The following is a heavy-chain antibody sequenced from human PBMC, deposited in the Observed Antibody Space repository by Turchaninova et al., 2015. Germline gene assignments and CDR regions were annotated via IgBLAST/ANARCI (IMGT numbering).Heavy chain of an antibody. V-gene: IGHV1-2*06. Sequence: QVQLVQSGAEVKNPGASVKVSCKASGYTFSGYYIHWVRQAPGQGLEWMGRINPKSGGTNKATSLQVMVTVTRDTSINTAYMELSRLRSDDTAVYYCARSGAVAGKNWFDPWGQGTLVTVSS. J-gene: IGHJ5*02. D-gene: IGHD6-19*01. CDR3: ARSGAVAGKNWFDP. CDR2: INPKSGGT. CDR1: GYTFSGYY.